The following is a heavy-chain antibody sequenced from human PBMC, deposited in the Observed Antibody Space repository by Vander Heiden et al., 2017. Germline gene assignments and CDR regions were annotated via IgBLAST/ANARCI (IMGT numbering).Heavy chain of an antibody. D-gene: IGHD2-15*01. V-gene: IGHV1-69*06. CDR2: VAPPFGAA. J-gene: IGHJ4*02. Sequence: QVQLVQSGTEVRRPGSSVKVSCKPYGGALGSSPMPWLRQAPGQSLEWVGGVAPPFGAANYAQSFQDRVTITADRATSTVSMELRSLRSDDTATYYCARERMGSLDSWGQGTLVIVSS. CDR3: ARERMGSLDS. CDR1: GGALGSSP.